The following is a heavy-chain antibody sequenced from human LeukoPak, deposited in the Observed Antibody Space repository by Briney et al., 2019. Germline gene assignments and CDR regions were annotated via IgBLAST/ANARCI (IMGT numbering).Heavy chain of an antibody. V-gene: IGHV3-21*05. D-gene: IGHD2-2*01. CDR1: GFTFSRYA. J-gene: IGHJ4*02. CDR3: ARDTFQPGLIDS. Sequence: PGGSLRLSCAASGFTFSRYAMNWVRQAPGKGRQGVSYINTDSSDIHYADSVKGRFTISRDNARNTLYLQLSSLRAADSAVYYCARDTFQPGLIDSWGQGTLVTVSS. CDR2: INTDSSDI.